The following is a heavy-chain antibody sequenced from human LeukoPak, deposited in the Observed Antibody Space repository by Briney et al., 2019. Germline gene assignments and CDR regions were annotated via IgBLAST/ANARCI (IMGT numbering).Heavy chain of an antibody. CDR2: ISSSCSYI. Sequence: SCSYSMNWVRQAPGKGLEWVSSISSSCSYIYYVDSVKGRFTISRDNAKNSLYLQMNSLRAEDTAVYYCARDRLYGPGGMDVWGQGTTVTVSS. CDR3: ARDRLYGPGGMDV. V-gene: IGHV3-21*01. J-gene: IGHJ6*02. D-gene: IGHD3-10*01. CDR1: SCSYS.